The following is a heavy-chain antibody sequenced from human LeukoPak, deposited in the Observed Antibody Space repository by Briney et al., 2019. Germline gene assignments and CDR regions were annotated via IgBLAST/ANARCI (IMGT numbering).Heavy chain of an antibody. CDR3: ATGSGSYYDS. J-gene: IGHJ4*02. D-gene: IGHD3-10*01. CDR2: INDDGSTT. Sequence: GGSLRLSCEASTFTFSTYWMHWVRQAPGKGLVWVSYINDDGSTTNYADSVKGRLTISRDNAKNTLYLQMNSLRAEDTAVYYCATGSGSYYDSWGLGTLVTVSS. CDR1: TFTFSTYW. V-gene: IGHV3-74*01.